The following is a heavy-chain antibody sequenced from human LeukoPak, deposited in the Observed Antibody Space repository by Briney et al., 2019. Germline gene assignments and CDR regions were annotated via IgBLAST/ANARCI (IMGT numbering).Heavy chain of an antibody. D-gene: IGHD3-10*01. V-gene: IGHV1-69*13. CDR1: GGTFSSYA. Sequence: GASVKVSCKASGGTFSSYAISWVRQAPGQGLEWMGGIIPIFGTANYAQKFQGRVTITADESTSTAYMELRSLRSDDTAVYYCAREQWFGEGNPLDYWGQGTLVTVSS. J-gene: IGHJ4*02. CDR2: IIPIFGTA. CDR3: AREQWFGEGNPLDY.